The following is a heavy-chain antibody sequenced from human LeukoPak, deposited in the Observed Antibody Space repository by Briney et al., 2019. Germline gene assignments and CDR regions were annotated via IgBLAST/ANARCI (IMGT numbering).Heavy chain of an antibody. J-gene: IGHJ4*02. V-gene: IGHV3-48*03. CDR3: ASAASKYVWGSYRWDY. CDR1: GFTFSSYE. Sequence: GGSLRLSCAASGFTFSSYEMNWVRQAPGKGLEWVSYISSSGSTIYYADSVKGRFTISRDNAKNSLYLQMNSLRAEDTAVYYCASAASKYVWGSYRWDYWGQGTLVTVSS. CDR2: ISSSGSTI. D-gene: IGHD3-16*02.